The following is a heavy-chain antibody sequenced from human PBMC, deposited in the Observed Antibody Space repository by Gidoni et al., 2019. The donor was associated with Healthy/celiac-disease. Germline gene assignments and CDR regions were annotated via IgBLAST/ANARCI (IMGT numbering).Heavy chain of an antibody. V-gene: IGHV4-59*01. Sequence: QVQLQESGPGLVKPSETLSLTCTVSGGSISRYYWSWIRPPPGKGLGWFGYIYDSGSTNFNPSLKSRVTISVDTSKNQFSLKLSSVTAADTAVYYCARDSGSGWYDYWGQGTLVTVSS. CDR3: ARDSGSGWYDY. CDR2: IYDSGST. D-gene: IGHD6-19*01. J-gene: IGHJ4*02. CDR1: GGSISRYY.